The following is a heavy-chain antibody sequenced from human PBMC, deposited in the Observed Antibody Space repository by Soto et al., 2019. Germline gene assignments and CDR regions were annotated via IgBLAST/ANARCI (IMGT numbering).Heavy chain of an antibody. Sequence: QVPLVQSGAEVKKPGASVKVSCKASGYTFTSYGISWVRQAPGQGLEWMGWISAYNGNTNYAQKLQGRVTMTTDTSTSTAYMELRSLRSDDTAVYYCARDRYYDSSGDEPPFDYWGQGTLVTVSS. CDR3: ARDRYYDSSGDEPPFDY. CDR1: GYTFTSYG. J-gene: IGHJ4*02. D-gene: IGHD3-22*01. CDR2: ISAYNGNT. V-gene: IGHV1-18*01.